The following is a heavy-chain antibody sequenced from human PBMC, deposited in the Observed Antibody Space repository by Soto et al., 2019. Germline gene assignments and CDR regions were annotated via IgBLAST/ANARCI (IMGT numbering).Heavy chain of an antibody. V-gene: IGHV3-74*01. J-gene: IGHJ4*02. CDR1: GFSIRKYW. CDR2: ISGDGTTT. CDR3: AIQDCTNDVCLEAAVTVGGALEY. D-gene: IGHD2-8*01. Sequence: EVQLVESGGGLVQPGEALRLACAAAGFSIRKYWMQWVRQAPGKGPVWVSYISGDGTTTDYAGSVKGRFTISRDNAKHTLFLQMDSLRVEGTAIYFCAIQDCTNDVCLEAAVTVGGALEYWGRGAQVTVSS.